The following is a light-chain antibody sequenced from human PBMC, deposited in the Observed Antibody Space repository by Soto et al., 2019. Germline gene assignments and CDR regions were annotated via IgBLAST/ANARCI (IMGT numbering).Light chain of an antibody. CDR1: SGSVSTSYY. J-gene: IGLJ3*02. CDR3: VLYMGSGIWV. Sequence: QTVVTQEPSFSVSPGGTVTLTCGLSSGSVSTSYYPSWYQQTPGQAPRTLIYSTNTRSSGVPDRFSGSILGNKAALTITGAQAYDESDYYCVLYMGSGIWVFGGGTKLTVL. CDR2: STN. V-gene: IGLV8-61*01.